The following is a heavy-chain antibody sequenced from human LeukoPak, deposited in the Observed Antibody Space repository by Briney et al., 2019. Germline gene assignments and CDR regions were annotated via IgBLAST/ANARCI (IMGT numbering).Heavy chain of an antibody. J-gene: IGHJ4*02. CDR2: IYYSGST. CDR3: ARAPSGWYFLDY. CDR1: GGSISSYY. D-gene: IGHD6-19*01. V-gene: IGHV4-59*01. Sequence: PSETLSLTCTVSGGSISSYYWSWIRQPPGKGLEWIGYIYYSGSTNYNPSLKSRVTISVDTSKYQFSLKLSSVTAADTAVYYCARAPSGWYFLDYWGQGTLVTVSS.